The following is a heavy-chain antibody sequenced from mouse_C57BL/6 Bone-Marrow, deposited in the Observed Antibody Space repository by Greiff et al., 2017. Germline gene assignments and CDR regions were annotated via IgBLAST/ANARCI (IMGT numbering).Heavy chain of an antibody. J-gene: IGHJ2*01. CDR1: GYTFTTYP. Sequence: VQLQQPGAELVKPGASVKMSCKASGYTFTTYPIEWMKQNHGQSLEWIGNFHPYNDDTKYNEKFKGKATLTVEKSSSTVYLDLSRLTSEDSAVYDGAWLTWDVGYFDYWGQGTTLTVSS. V-gene: IGHV1-47*01. CDR3: AWLTWDVGYFDY. CDR2: FHPYNDDT. D-gene: IGHD4-1*01.